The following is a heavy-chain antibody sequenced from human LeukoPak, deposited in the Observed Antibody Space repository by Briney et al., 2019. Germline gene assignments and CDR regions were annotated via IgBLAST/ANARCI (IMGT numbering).Heavy chain of an antibody. D-gene: IGHD3-10*01. CDR1: GFTFSSYG. J-gene: IGHJ4*02. CDR3: ASEISMVRGVEGGYFDY. CDR2: IRYDGSNK. V-gene: IGHV3-30*02. Sequence: GGSLRLSCAASGFTFSSYGMHWVRQAPGKGLEWVAFIRYDGSNKYYADSVKGRFTISRDNSKNTLYLQMNSLRAEDTAVYYCASEISMVRGVEGGYFDYWGQGTLVTVSS.